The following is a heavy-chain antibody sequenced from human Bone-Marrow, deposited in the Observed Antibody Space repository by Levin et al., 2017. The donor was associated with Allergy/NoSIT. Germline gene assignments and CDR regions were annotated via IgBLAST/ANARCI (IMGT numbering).Heavy chain of an antibody. Sequence: PSETLSLTCTVSGGSISSYHWSWIRQPPGKGLEWIGYIYDSSGSTNYNPSLKSRVTISVDTSKNQFSLKLSSVTAADTAVYYCARDRAIVTTNAIYDYGMDGWGQGTTVTVSS. CDR2: IYDSSGST. D-gene: IGHD5-12*01. V-gene: IGHV4-59*01. CDR1: GGSISSYH. J-gene: IGHJ6*02. CDR3: ARDRAIVTTNAIYDYGMDG.